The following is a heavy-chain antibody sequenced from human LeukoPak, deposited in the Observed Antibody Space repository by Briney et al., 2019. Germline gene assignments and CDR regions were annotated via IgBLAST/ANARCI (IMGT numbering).Heavy chain of an antibody. J-gene: IGHJ5*02. CDR2: IYYSGST. V-gene: IGHV4-59*08. CDR3: ARHPKPSKKYYYGSGPFDP. CDR1: GGSISSYY. Sequence: SETLSLTCTVSGGSISSYYWSWIRQPPGKGLEWIGYIYYSGSTNYNPSLKSRVTISVDTSKNQFSLKLSSVTAADTAVYYCARHPKPSKKYYYGSGPFDPWGQGTLVTVSS. D-gene: IGHD3-10*01.